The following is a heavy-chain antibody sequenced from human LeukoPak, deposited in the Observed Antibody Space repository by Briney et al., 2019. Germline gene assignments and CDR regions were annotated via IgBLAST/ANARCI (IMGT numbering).Heavy chain of an antibody. CDR1: GYTFTSYA. Sequence: ASVKVSCKASGYTFTSYAMNWVRQAPGQGLEWMGWINTNTGNPTYAQGFTGRFVFSLDTSVSTAYLQISSLKAEDTAVYYCARDPGLGVGGWVEETDYWGQGTLVTVSS. J-gene: IGHJ4*02. V-gene: IGHV7-4-1*02. CDR3: ARDPGLGVGGWVEETDY. D-gene: IGHD3-3*01. CDR2: INTNTGNP.